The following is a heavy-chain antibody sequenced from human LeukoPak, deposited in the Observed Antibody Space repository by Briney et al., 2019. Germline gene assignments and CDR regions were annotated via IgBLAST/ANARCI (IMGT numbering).Heavy chain of an antibody. Sequence: GGSLRLSCVGSGFSFSNYAVSWVRQAPGKGLEWVSGMTGRAAGTYYADSVKGRFVISRDNSKNTVYLQMNSLRAEDTALYFCAKDKIVGDGRWDFDYWGQGTLVTVSS. CDR3: AKDKIVGDGRWDFDY. D-gene: IGHD3-10*01. J-gene: IGHJ4*02. CDR2: MTGRAAGT. V-gene: IGHV3-23*01. CDR1: GFSFSNYA.